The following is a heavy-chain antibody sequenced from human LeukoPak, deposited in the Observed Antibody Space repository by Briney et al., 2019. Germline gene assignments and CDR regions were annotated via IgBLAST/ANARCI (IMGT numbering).Heavy chain of an antibody. V-gene: IGHV3-74*01. CDR3: AKAVRRELLYYYYYMDV. D-gene: IGHD1-26*01. CDR1: GLTFSSYW. J-gene: IGHJ6*03. CDR2: INSDGSST. Sequence: QPGGSLRLSCAASGLTFSSYWMHWVRQAPGKGLVWVSRINSDGSSTSYADSVKGRFTISRDNAKNTLYLQMNSLRSEDTAVYYCAKAVRRELLYYYYYMDVWGKGTTVTVSS.